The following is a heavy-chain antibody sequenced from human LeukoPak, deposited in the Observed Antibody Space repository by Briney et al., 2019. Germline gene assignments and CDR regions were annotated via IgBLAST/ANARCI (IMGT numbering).Heavy chain of an antibody. V-gene: IGHV1-69*05. J-gene: IGHJ4*02. CDR2: IISIFGTA. D-gene: IGHD3-22*01. CDR1: GGTFSRYA. CDR3: VFDSRGYLSRSLPPYFDC. Sequence: EASVKVSCKASGGTFSRYAISWVRHAPAQGLEWMGGIISIFGTAQYAQKPQRRNTLTTDESTSTAYMELSSLRTEDTAVYYCVFDSRGYLSRSLPPYFDCWGQGTLVTVSS.